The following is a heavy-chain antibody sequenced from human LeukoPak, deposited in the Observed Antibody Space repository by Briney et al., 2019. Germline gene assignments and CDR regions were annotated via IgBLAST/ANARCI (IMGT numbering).Heavy chain of an antibody. CDR3: AREDSSGSYFNWFDP. D-gene: IGHD3-10*01. Sequence: GASVNVSCKASGYTFTGYYMHWVRQAPGLGLEWMGWINPNSGGTNYAQKFQGRVTMTRDKSISTAYMELSRLRSDDTAVYYCAREDSSGSYFNWFDPWGQGTLVTVSS. V-gene: IGHV1-2*02. CDR2: INPNSGGT. J-gene: IGHJ5*02. CDR1: GYTFTGYY.